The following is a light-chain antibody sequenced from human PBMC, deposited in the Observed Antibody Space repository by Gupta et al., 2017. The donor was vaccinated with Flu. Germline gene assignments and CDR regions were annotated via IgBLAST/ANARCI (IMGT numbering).Light chain of an antibody. CDR3: MQALQTPIT. Sequence: ISCRSSQSLLHSNGYNYWDWYLQKPGQSPQLLIYLGSNRASGVPDRFSGSGSGTDFTLKISRVEAEDVGVYYCMQALQTPITFGQGTRLEIK. CDR1: QSLLHSNGYNY. V-gene: IGKV2-28*01. J-gene: IGKJ5*01. CDR2: LGS.